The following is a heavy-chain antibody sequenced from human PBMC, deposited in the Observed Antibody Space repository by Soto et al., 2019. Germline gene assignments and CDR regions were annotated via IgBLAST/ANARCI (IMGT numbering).Heavy chain of an antibody. CDR2: IYYSGST. J-gene: IGHJ5*02. CDR3: ARVIREPIAAAGRENWFDP. V-gene: IGHV4-30-4*01. CDR1: GGSISSGAYY. Sequence: SETLSLTCTVSGGSISSGAYYWSWIRQPPGKGLEWIGYIYYSGSTYYNPSLKSRVTISVDTSKNQFSLKLSSVTAADTAVYYCARVIREPIAAAGRENWFDPWGQGTLVTVSS. D-gene: IGHD6-13*01.